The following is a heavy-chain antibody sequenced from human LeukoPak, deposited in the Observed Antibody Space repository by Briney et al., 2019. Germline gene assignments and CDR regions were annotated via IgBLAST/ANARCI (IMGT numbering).Heavy chain of an antibody. Sequence: SETLSLTCTVSGASISSSTYYWGWIRQPPGKGLACIGIIYYSGSTYYNPSLTSRVTISVDTSKNQFSLKLSSVTAADTAVYYCARHSQYSSGYDNWFDPWGQGTLVTVSS. V-gene: IGHV4-39*01. CDR3: ARHSQYSSGYDNWFDP. J-gene: IGHJ5*02. CDR1: GASISSSTYY. CDR2: IYYSGST. D-gene: IGHD3-22*01.